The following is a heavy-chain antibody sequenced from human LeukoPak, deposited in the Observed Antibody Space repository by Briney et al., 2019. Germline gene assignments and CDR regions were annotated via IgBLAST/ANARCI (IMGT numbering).Heavy chain of an antibody. V-gene: IGHV4-59*01. J-gene: IGHJ4*02. Sequence: SGTLSLTCTVSGASLIPNYWSWIRQPPGKGLEWIGYIYYSGSTDYNPYLKSRVTISVDTSKNQVSLKLNSVTAADTAVYYCARGHYGSGTGTYPDWGQETLVTVSS. CDR2: IYYSGST. CDR3: ARGHYGSGTGTYPD. D-gene: IGHD3-10*01. CDR1: GASLIPNY.